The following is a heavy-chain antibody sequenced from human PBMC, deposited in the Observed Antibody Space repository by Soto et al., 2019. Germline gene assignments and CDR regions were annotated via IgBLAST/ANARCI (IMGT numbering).Heavy chain of an antibody. V-gene: IGHV1-2*04. D-gene: IGHD3-22*01. CDR1: GYTFTGYY. J-gene: IGHJ4*02. Sequence: ASVKVSCKASGYTFTGYYMHWVRQAPGQGLEWMGWINPNSGGTNYAQKFQGWVTMTRDTSISTAYMELSRLRSDDTAVYYCARAHHYYDSSGYSSSFDYWGQGTLVTVYS. CDR3: ARAHHYYDSSGYSSSFDY. CDR2: INPNSGGT.